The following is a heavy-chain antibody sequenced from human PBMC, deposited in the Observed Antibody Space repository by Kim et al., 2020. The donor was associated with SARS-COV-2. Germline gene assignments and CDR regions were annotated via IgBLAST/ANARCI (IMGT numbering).Heavy chain of an antibody. CDR3: AREGYYYDSSGYYY. Sequence: ADSVKGRFTISRDNAKNSLYLQMNSLRAEDTAVYYCAREGYYYDSSGYYYWGQGTLVTVSS. V-gene: IGHV3-21*01. J-gene: IGHJ4*02. D-gene: IGHD3-22*01.